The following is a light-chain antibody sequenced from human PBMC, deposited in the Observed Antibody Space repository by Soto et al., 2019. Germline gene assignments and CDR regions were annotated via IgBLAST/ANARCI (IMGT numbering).Light chain of an antibody. J-gene: IGLJ2*01. CDR3: QSYDYSLSSVV. CDR2: ANS. CDR1: SSNMGADYD. Sequence: QPVLTQPPSVSGAAGQRVTISCTGSSSNMGADYDVHWYQQLPGTAPKVVIYANSNRPSAVPDRFSGSQSGTSASLAIAGLQAEDEADYYCQSYDYSLSSVVFGGGTKLTVL. V-gene: IGLV1-40*01.